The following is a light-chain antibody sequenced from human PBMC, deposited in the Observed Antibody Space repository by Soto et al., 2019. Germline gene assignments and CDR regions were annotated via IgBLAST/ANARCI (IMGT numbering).Light chain of an antibody. CDR2: AAS. Sequence: DIQMTQSPSSLSAYVGDRVTITCRPSQGISNSLAWYQQKPGKVPKLLIHAASTLQSGVPSRFSGSGSGTDFTLTISSLQPEDVATYYCQKYDSAPTFGPGTKVDI. CDR1: QGISNS. J-gene: IGKJ1*01. CDR3: QKYDSAPT. V-gene: IGKV1-27*01.